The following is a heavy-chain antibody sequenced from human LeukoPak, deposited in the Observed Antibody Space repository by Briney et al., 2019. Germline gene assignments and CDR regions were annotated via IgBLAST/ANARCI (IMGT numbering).Heavy chain of an antibody. D-gene: IGHD3-22*01. CDR1: GFTFSSYA. Sequence: GGSLRLSCAASGFTFSSYAMSWVRQAPGKGLEWVSAISGSGGSTYYADSAKGRFTISRDNSKNTLYLQMNSLRAEDTAVYYCAKSGAYYYDSSGYYHVPDYWGQGTLVTVSS. V-gene: IGHV3-23*01. J-gene: IGHJ4*02. CDR2: ISGSGGST. CDR3: AKSGAYYYDSSGYYHVPDY.